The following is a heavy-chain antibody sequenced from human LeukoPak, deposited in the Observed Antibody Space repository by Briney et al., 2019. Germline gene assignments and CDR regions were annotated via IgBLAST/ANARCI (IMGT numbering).Heavy chain of an antibody. CDR3: AKSRTGRDAFDV. D-gene: IGHD3/OR15-3a*01. J-gene: IGHJ3*01. V-gene: IGHV3-33*06. CDR2: IWYDGNTK. CDR1: RFTFISYG. Sequence: PGRSLRLSCAASRFTFISYGMHWVRQAPGKGLEWVAIIWYDGNTKYYSESVKGRFTISRDNSKNTLYLQMNSLRAEDTAVYYCAKSRTGRDAFDVWGQGTLVTVSS.